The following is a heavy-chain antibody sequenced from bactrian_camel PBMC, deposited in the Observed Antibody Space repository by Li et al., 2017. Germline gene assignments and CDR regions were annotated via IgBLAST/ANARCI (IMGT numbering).Heavy chain of an antibody. CDR3: AKDGSTVYARIEYAV. CDR1: GFTFSAYA. CDR2: IYSGAGRT. D-gene: IGHD1*01. Sequence: VQLVESGGGSVQLGGSLRLSCAASGFTFSAYAMSWVRQVPGKGLEWIAAIYSGAGRTSYADSVKGRFTISRDNAKNTLYLQLASLQTEDTAMYYCAKDGSTVYARIEYAVWGQGTQVTVS. V-gene: IGHV3S42*01. J-gene: IGHJ4*01.